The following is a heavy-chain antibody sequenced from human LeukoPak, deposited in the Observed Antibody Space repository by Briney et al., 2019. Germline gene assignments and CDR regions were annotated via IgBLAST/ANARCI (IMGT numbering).Heavy chain of an antibody. CDR2: IPPVFGTP. CDR3: ARGSASNWPVDI. J-gene: IGHJ4*02. CDR1: GGSFTSYP. V-gene: IGHV1-69*01. D-gene: IGHD6-13*01. Sequence: GSSVKVSCKASGGSFTSYPISWVRQAPGQGLEWMGGIPPVFGTPNYARGFQGRATISADDSTTTAFMELTSLRSEDTAVYYCARGSASNWPVDIWGQGTLVTVSS.